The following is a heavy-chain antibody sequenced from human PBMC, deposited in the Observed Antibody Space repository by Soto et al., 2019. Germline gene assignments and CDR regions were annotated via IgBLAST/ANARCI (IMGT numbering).Heavy chain of an antibody. CDR2: ISVNNGNT. Sequence: ASVKVSCKASGYTFTNYGITWVRQAPGQGLEWMGWISVNNGNTNYAQKVQGRVTMTTDTSTSTAYMELWRLSYDDTAVYYCARKEIAAAGMTYYYYGMDVWGQGTTVTVS. J-gene: IGHJ6*02. D-gene: IGHD6-13*01. V-gene: IGHV1-18*04. CDR1: GYTFTNYG. CDR3: ARKEIAAAGMTYYYYGMDV.